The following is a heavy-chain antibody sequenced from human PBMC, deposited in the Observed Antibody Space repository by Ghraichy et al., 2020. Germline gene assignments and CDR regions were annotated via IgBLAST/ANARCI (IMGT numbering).Heavy chain of an antibody. Sequence: GGSLRLSCAASGFTFSSYAMSWVRQAPGKGLEWVSAISGSGGSTYYADSVKGRFTISRDNSKNTLYLQMNSLRAEDTAVYYCACRGSSWYRGFDYWRQGTLVTVPP. CDR1: GFTFSSYA. J-gene: IGHJ4*02. CDR2: ISGSGGST. D-gene: IGHD6-13*01. CDR3: ACRGSSWYRGFDY. V-gene: IGHV3-23*01.